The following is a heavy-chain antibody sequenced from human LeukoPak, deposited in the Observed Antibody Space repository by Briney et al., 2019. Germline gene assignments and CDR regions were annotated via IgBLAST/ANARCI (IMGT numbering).Heavy chain of an antibody. V-gene: IGHV5-51*01. Sequence: GESLKISCKGSGYSFTSYWIGWVRQMPGKGLEWMGIIYPGDSDTRYSPSFQGQVTISADKSISTAYLQWSSLKASDTAMYYCARLPYDKDEGYYFDYWGQGTLVTVSS. CDR3: ARLPYDKDEGYYFDY. D-gene: IGHD3-22*01. CDR1: GYSFTSYW. J-gene: IGHJ4*02. CDR2: IYPGDSDT.